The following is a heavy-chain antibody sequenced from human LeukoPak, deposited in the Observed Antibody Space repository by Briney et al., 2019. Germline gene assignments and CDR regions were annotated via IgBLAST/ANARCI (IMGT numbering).Heavy chain of an antibody. CDR3: ARMGGQQLVFGDY. CDR1: GYTFTSYG. D-gene: IGHD6-13*01. V-gene: IGHV1-18*01. Sequence: ASVKVSCKASGYTFTSYGISWVRQAPGQGLEWMGWISAYNGNTKYSQKFQGRVTITRDTSASTAYMELSSLRSEDTAVYYCARMGGQQLVFGDYWGQGTLVTVSS. J-gene: IGHJ4*02. CDR2: ISAYNGNT.